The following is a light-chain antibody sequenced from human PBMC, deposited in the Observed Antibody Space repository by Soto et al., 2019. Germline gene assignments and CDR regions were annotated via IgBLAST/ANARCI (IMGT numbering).Light chain of an antibody. J-gene: IGLJ3*02. CDR1: SGDVGRNNH. Sequence: QSALTQPPSASGSPGQSVALSCTGTSGDVGRNNHVHWYHQHPGKAPKLIIYEVTQRPSGVPDRFSGSKSGNTASLTISGLQAEDEADYYCTAFAGSRVFGGGTKLTVL. CDR3: TAFAGSRV. CDR2: EVT. V-gene: IGLV2-8*01.